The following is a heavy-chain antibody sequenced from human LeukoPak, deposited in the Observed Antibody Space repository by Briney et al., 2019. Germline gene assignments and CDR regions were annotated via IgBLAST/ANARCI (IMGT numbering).Heavy chain of an antibody. J-gene: IGHJ4*02. CDR2: ISFHGNDK. CDR3: ARGGWLRLRNSGRRHMYYFDY. CDR1: GFTFNSCG. V-gene: IGHV3-30*03. D-gene: IGHD5-12*01. Sequence: PAGGSLRLSCAASGFTFNSCGMHWVRQAPGKGLEWVALISFHGNDKHYADSVKGRFIISRDNSRNTLYLQMNSLRPEDTAVYYCARGGWLRLRNSGRRHMYYFDYWGQGTLVTVSS.